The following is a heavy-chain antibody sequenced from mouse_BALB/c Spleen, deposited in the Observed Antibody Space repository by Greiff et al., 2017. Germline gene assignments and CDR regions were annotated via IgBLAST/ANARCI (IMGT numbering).Heavy chain of an antibody. D-gene: IGHD2-2*01. Sequence: EVKLMESGGGLVQPGGSRKLSCAASGFTFSSFGMHWVRQAPEKGLEWVAYISSGSSTIYYADTVKGRFTISRDNPKNTLFLQMTSLRSEDTAMYYCARSWGYDGLFAYWGQGTLVTVSA. CDR2: ISSGSSTI. J-gene: IGHJ3*01. CDR1: GFTFSSFG. CDR3: ARSWGYDGLFAY. V-gene: IGHV5-17*02.